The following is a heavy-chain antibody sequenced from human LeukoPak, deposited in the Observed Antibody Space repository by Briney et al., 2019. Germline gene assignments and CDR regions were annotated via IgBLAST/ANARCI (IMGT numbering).Heavy chain of an antibody. CDR3: AKDIRSSGTYAFDI. Sequence: PGGSLRLSCAASGFTFDDYAMHWVRQAPGKGLEWVSGISWNSGSLGYADSVKGRFTISRDNAKNSLYLQMNSLRAEDMALYYCAKDIRSSGTYAFDIWGQGTMVTVSS. CDR1: GFTFDDYA. D-gene: IGHD6-19*01. CDR2: ISWNSGSL. J-gene: IGHJ3*02. V-gene: IGHV3-9*03.